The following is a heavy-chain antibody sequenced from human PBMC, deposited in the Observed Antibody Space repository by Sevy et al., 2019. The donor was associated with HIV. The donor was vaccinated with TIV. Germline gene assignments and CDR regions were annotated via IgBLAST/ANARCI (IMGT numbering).Heavy chain of an antibody. V-gene: IGHV4-59*08. CDR3: ARHTDGYNSLDY. D-gene: IGHD1-1*01. Sequence: SGTLSLTCTVSGGSISSYYWSWIRQPPGKGLEWIGYIYYSGSTNYNPSLKSRVTISVDTSKNQFSLKLSSVTAADTAVYYCARHTDGYNSLDYWGQGTLVTVSS. CDR2: IYYSGST. J-gene: IGHJ4*02. CDR1: GGSISSYY.